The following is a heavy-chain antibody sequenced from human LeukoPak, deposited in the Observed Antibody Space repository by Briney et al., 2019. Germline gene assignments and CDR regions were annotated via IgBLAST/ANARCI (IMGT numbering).Heavy chain of an antibody. D-gene: IGHD2-2*01. Sequence: SETLSLTCAVYGGSFSGYYWSWIRQPPGKGLEWIGEINHSGSTNYNPSLKSRVTISVDMSKNQFSLKLSSVTAADAAVYYCARDLGVPAATDAFDIWGQGTMVTVSS. CDR2: INHSGST. J-gene: IGHJ3*02. V-gene: IGHV4-34*01. CDR1: GGSFSGYY. CDR3: ARDLGVPAATDAFDI.